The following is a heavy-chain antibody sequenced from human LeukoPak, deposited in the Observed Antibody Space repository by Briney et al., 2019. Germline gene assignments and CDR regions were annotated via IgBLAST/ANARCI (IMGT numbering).Heavy chain of an antibody. CDR1: GFTFSSYG. J-gene: IGHJ4*02. Sequence: GGSLRLSCAASGFTFSSYGMHWVRQAPGKGLEWVAFIRYDGSNKYYADSVKGRFTISRDNSKNTLYLQMNSLRAEDTAVYYCAKDKSSWYSAPFDYWGQGTLVTVSS. V-gene: IGHV3-30*02. CDR2: IRYDGSNK. D-gene: IGHD6-13*01. CDR3: AKDKSSWYSAPFDY.